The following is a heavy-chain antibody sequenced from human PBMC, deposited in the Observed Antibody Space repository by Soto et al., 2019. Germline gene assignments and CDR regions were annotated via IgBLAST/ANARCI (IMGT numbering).Heavy chain of an antibody. J-gene: IGHJ6*02. Sequence: GGSLRLSCAASGFTFSSYSMNWVRQAPGKGLEWVSYISSSSSTIYYADSVKGRFTISRDNAKNSLYLQMNSLRDEDTAVYYCARDIGYDFWSGYQHYYYGMGVWGQGTTVTVSS. V-gene: IGHV3-48*02. CDR2: ISSSSSTI. D-gene: IGHD3-3*01. CDR1: GFTFSSYS. CDR3: ARDIGYDFWSGYQHYYYGMGV.